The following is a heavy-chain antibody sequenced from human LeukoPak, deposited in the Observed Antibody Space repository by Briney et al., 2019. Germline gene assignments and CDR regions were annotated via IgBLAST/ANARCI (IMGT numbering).Heavy chain of an antibody. Sequence: GGSLLLSCAASGFTFDDYAMHWVRQAPGKGLEWVSGISWNSGSIGYADSVKGRFTISRDNAKNSLYLQMNSLRAEDTALYYCAKGYSSSVGATFDIWGQGTMVTVSS. CDR1: GFTFDDYA. CDR2: ISWNSGSI. V-gene: IGHV3-9*01. J-gene: IGHJ3*02. D-gene: IGHD6-13*01. CDR3: AKGYSSSVGATFDI.